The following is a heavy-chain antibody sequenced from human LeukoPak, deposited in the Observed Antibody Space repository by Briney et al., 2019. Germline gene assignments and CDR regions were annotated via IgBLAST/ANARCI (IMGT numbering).Heavy chain of an antibody. V-gene: IGHV1-2*02. Sequence: ASVKVSCKASGYTFTAYYMHWVRQAPGQGLEWMGWINLNSGGTNSAQKFQGRVTMTRDTSISAAHMELSRLGSDDTAVYYCARVAGGDWYYFDFWGQGTLVTVSS. CDR3: ARVAGGDWYYFDF. J-gene: IGHJ4*02. D-gene: IGHD2-21*02. CDR1: GYTFTAYY. CDR2: INLNSGGT.